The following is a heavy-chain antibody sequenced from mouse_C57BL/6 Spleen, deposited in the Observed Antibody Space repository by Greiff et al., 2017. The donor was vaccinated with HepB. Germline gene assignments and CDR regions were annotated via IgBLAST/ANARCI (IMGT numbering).Heavy chain of an antibody. CDR2: IDPSDSYT. V-gene: IGHV1-69*01. J-gene: IGHJ2*01. CDR3: ARSRNSNYDY. Sequence: QVQLQQPGAELVMPGASVKLSCKASGYTFTSYWMHWVKQRPGQGLEWIGEIDPSDSYTNYNQKFKGKSTLTVDKSSSTAYMQLISLTSEDSAVYYCARSRNSNYDYWGQGTTLTVSS. CDR1: GYTFTSYW. D-gene: IGHD2-5*01.